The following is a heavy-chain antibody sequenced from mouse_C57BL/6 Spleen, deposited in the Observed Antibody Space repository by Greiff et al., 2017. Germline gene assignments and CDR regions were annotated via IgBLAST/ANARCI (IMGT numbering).Heavy chain of an antibody. V-gene: IGHV1-80*01. CDR2: IYPGDGDT. CDR1: GYAFSSYW. D-gene: IGHD2-4*01. Sequence: VKVVESGAELVKPGASVKISCKASGYAFSSYWMNWVKQRPGKGLEWIGQIYPGDGDTNYNGKFKGKATLTADKSSSTAYMQLSSLTSEDSAVYFCARRGDYDEDYAMDYGGQGTSVTVSS. CDR3: ARRGDYDEDYAMDY. J-gene: IGHJ4*01.